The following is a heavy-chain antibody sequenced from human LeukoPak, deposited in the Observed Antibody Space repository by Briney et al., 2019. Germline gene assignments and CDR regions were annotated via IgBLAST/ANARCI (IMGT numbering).Heavy chain of an antibody. Sequence: GASVKVSCKVSGYTLTELSMQWVRQAPGKGLEWMGGFDPEDGETIYAQKFQGRVTMTEDTSTDTAYMELSSLRSEDTAVYYCATAFSSGSYPPFGYWGQGTLVTVSS. CDR3: ATAFSSGSYPPFGY. CDR1: GYTLTELS. CDR2: FDPEDGET. J-gene: IGHJ4*02. D-gene: IGHD1-26*01. V-gene: IGHV1-24*01.